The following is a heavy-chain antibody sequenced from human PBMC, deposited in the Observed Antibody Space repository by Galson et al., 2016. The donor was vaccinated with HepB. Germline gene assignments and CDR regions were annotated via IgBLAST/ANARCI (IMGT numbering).Heavy chain of an antibody. CDR2: IYPADSDT. CDR1: QYNFRTYW. Sequence: QSGAEVKKPGEYLKISCKGSQYNFRTYWIGWVRQMAGEGLEWMGLIYPADSDTRYSPSFQGQVTISADKSTNIAYLQWSSLKASDTAVYYCVRLATRDGFKVGFDYWGQGSPVIVSS. CDR3: VRLATRDGFKVGFDY. J-gene: IGHJ4*02. V-gene: IGHV5-51*01. D-gene: IGHD5-24*01.